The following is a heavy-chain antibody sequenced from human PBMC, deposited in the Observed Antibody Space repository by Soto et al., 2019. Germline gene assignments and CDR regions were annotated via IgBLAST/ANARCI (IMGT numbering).Heavy chain of an antibody. V-gene: IGHV1-3*01. Sequence: GASVKVACKASGYTFTSYAMHWVRQAPGQRLEWMGWINAGNGNTKYSQKFQGRVTITRDTSASTAYMELSSLRSEDTAVYYCARGSGDDSYAFDIWGQGTMVIVS. CDR1: GYTFTSYA. CDR3: ARGSGDDSYAFDI. J-gene: IGHJ3*02. CDR2: INAGNGNT. D-gene: IGHD5-12*01.